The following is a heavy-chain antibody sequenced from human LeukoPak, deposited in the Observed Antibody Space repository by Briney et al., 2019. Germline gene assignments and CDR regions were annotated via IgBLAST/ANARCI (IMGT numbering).Heavy chain of an antibody. V-gene: IGHV3-48*03. D-gene: IGHD6-19*01. CDR3: ARVVARRSSGWYPGAGY. Sequence: PGGSLRLSCAASGFTFSSYEMNWVRQAPGKGLEWVSYISSSGSTIYYADSVKGRFTISRDNAKNSLYLQMNSLRADDTAVYYCARVVARRSSGWYPGAGYWGQGTLVTVSS. CDR2: ISSSGSTI. J-gene: IGHJ4*02. CDR1: GFTFSSYE.